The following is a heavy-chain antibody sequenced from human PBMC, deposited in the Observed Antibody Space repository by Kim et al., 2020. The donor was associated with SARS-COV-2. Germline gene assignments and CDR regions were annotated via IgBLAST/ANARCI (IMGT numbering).Heavy chain of an antibody. CDR2: IIPIFATA. J-gene: IGHJ6*02. CDR3: ARGRGYCSGGSCYHYYYYYAMDI. Sequence: SVKVSCKASGGTFSSYAISWVRQAPGQGLEWMGGIIPIFATANYAQKFQGRVTITADESTSTAYMELSSLRSEDTAVYYCARGRGYCSGGSCYHYYYYYAMDIWGQGTTVTVSS. CDR1: GGTFSSYA. D-gene: IGHD2-15*01. V-gene: IGHV1-69*13.